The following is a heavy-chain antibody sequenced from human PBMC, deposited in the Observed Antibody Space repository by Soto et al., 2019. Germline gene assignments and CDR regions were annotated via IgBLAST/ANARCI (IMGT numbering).Heavy chain of an antibody. J-gene: IGHJ4*02. D-gene: IGHD3-3*01. CDR1: GGSVSSGSHY. V-gene: IGHV4-61*01. CDR3: ARGYDFWSGFSYFDY. Sequence: PSETLSLTCTVSGGSVSSGSHYWSWIRQPPGKRLEWVGYVYYSGSTNYNPSLQSRVTISVDTSKNQFSLKMNSVTAADTAVYYCARGYDFWSGFSYFDYWGQGTLVTVSS. CDR2: VYYSGST.